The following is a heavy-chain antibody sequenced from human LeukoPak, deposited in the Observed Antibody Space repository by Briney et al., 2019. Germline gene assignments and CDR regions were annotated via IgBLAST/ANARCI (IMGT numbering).Heavy chain of an antibody. V-gene: IGHV4-59*01. J-gene: IGHJ3*02. D-gene: IGHD3-22*01. CDR2: IYYSGST. Sequence: SETLSLTCTVPGGSISSYYWSWIRQPPGKGLEWIGYIYYSGSTNYNPSLKSRVTISVDTSKNQFSLKLSSVTAADTAVYYCARDGYDSSGYYYAFDIWGQGTMVTVSS. CDR1: GGSISSYY. CDR3: ARDGYDSSGYYYAFDI.